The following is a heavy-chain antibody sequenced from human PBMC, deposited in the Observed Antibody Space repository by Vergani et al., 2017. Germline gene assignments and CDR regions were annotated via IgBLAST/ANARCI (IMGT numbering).Heavy chain of an antibody. Sequence: QVQLVQSGAEVKKPGSSVKVSCKASGGTFSSYAISWVRQAPGQGLEWMGRIIPILGIANYAQKFQGRVTITADKSTGTAYMELSSLRSEDTAVYYCARGEMEPDYYYYYMDVWGKGTTVTVSS. CDR2: IIPILGIA. V-gene: IGHV1-69*04. D-gene: IGHD1-26*01. CDR3: ARGEMEPDYYYYYMDV. CDR1: GGTFSSYA. J-gene: IGHJ6*03.